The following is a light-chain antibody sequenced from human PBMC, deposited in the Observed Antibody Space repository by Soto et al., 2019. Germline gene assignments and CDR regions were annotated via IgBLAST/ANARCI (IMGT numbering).Light chain of an antibody. J-gene: IGKJ1*01. V-gene: IGKV2D-29*01. CDR3: MKSLELPRT. CDR2: EVS. CDR1: QSLLHSDGKTY. Sequence: DIVMTQTPISLSVTPGQPTSISWKSSQSLLHSDGKTYLYWYLQKPGQPPQLLIYEVSNRFSGVPDRLSGSGSETAFTLKISRVEDEDVGVSYCMKSLELPRTFGQGTKVEIK.